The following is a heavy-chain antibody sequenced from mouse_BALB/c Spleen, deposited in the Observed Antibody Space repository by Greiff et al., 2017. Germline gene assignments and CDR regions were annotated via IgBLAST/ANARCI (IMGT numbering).Heavy chain of an antibody. CDR3: AREEDYDAMDY. V-gene: IGHV3-2*02. CDR1: GYSITSDYA. CDR2: ISYSGST. Sequence: DVKLQESGPGLVKPSQSLSLTCTVTGYSITSDYAWNWIRQFPGNKLEWMGYISYSGSTSYNPSLKSRISITRDTSKNQFFLQLNSVTTEDTATYYCAREEDYDAMDYWGQGTSVTVSS. J-gene: IGHJ4*01.